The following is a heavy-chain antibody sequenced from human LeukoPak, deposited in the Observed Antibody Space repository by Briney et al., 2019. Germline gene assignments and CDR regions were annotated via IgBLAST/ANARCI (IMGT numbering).Heavy chain of an antibody. CDR2: ISAYNGNT. D-gene: IGHD3-16*01. J-gene: IGHJ4*02. CDR3: ARVLRGGEGYYFDY. CDR1: GYTFTSYG. Sequence: GASVKVSCTASGYTFTSYGISWVRQAPGQGLEWMGWISAYNGNTNYAQKLQGRVTMTTDTSTSTAYMELRSLRSADTAVYYCARVLRGGEGYYFDYWGQGTLVTVSS. V-gene: IGHV1-18*01.